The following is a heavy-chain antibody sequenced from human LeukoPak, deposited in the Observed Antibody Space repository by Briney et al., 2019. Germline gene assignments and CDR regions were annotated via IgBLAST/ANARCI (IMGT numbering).Heavy chain of an antibody. V-gene: IGHV3-30-3*01. J-gene: IGHJ4*02. D-gene: IGHD4-17*01. CDR3: ARAWFDTTVTAQEDY. CDR2: ISYDGSNK. CDR1: GFTFSSYA. Sequence: GGSLRLSCAASGFTFSSYAMHWVRQAPGKGLEWVAVISYDGSNKYYADSVKGRFTISRDNSKNTLYLRMNSLRAEDTAVYYCARAWFDTTVTAQEDYWGQGTLVTVSS.